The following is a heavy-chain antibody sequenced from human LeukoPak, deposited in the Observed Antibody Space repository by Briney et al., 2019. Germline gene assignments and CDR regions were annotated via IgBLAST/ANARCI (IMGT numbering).Heavy chain of an antibody. J-gene: IGHJ4*02. D-gene: IGHD1-1*01. Sequence: GGSLRLSCAASGFTFSDYWMTWVRQSPGKGLEWVANIKQDGSEKNYVDSVKGRFTISRDNAKNSLYLQMDSLRAEDTAVYYCVRGRLTTDYWGQGTLVTVSS. V-gene: IGHV3-7*05. CDR2: IKQDGSEK. CDR1: GFTFSDYW. CDR3: VRGRLTTDY.